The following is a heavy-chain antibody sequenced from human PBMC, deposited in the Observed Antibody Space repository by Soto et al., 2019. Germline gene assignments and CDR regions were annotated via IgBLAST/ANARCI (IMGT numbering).Heavy chain of an antibody. D-gene: IGHD6-13*01. CDR3: ATVAAAPSYNWFDP. J-gene: IGHJ5*02. CDR2: IYYSGST. Sequence: SETLSLTSTVSGGSISSGGYYWSWIRQHPGKGLEWIGFIYYSGSTYYTPSLRSRLTISVDTSKNQFSLRLSSVTAADTAVYYCATVAAAPSYNWFDPWGQGTLVTVSS. V-gene: IGHV4-31*03. CDR1: GGSISSGGYY.